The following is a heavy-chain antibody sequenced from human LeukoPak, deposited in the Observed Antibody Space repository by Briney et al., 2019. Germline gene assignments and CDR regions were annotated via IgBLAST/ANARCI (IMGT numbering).Heavy chain of an antibody. D-gene: IGHD5-12*01. CDR2: ISWNSGSI. J-gene: IGHJ4*02. V-gene: IGHV3-9*01. Sequence: PGGSLRLSCAASGFTFDDYAMHWVRQAPGKGLEWVSGISWNSGSIGYADSVKGRFTISRDNAKNSLYLQMNSLRADDTAVYYCAVNSGYDWVLSGGFDYWGQGTLVTVSS. CDR1: GFTFDDYA. CDR3: AVNSGYDWVLSGGFDY.